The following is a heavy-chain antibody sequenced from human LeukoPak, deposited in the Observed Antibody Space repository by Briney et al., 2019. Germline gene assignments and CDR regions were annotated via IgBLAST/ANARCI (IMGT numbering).Heavy chain of an antibody. Sequence: GSSVKVSCKASGGTFSSYAISWVRQAPGQGLEWMGGIIPIFGTANYAQKFQGRVTITADKSTSTAYMELGSLRSEDTAVYYCARTNVDTAMVSNYYYMDVWGKGTTVTVSS. D-gene: IGHD5-18*01. J-gene: IGHJ6*03. CDR1: GGTFSSYA. V-gene: IGHV1-69*06. CDR2: IIPIFGTA. CDR3: ARTNVDTAMVSNYYYMDV.